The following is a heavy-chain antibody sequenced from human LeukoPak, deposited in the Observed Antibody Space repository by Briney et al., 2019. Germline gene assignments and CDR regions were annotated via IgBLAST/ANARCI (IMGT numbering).Heavy chain of an antibody. CDR2: IETSDSYT. CDR1: RYSFTSYW. Sequence: GESLKISCKGSRYSFTSYWISWVRQMPGKGLEWMGRIETSDSYTNYSLSFQGHVTISADKSISTAYLQWSSLKASDTAMHYCARRYYKSDYWGQETLVTVSS. D-gene: IGHD3-10*01. CDR3: ARRYYKSDY. J-gene: IGHJ4*02. V-gene: IGHV5-10-1*01.